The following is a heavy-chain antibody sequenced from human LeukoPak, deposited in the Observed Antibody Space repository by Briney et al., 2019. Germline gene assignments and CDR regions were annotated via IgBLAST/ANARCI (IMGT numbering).Heavy chain of an antibody. CDR2: INHSGST. V-gene: IGHV4-34*01. D-gene: IGHD2-15*01. Sequence: PSETPSLTCAVYGGSFSGYYWSWIRQPPGKGLEWIGEINHSGSTNYNPSLKSRVTISVDTSKNQFSLKLSSVTAADTAVYYCARGYCSGGSCYYRGYYFDYWGQGTLVTVSS. CDR3: ARGYCSGGSCYYRGYYFDY. CDR1: GGSFSGYY. J-gene: IGHJ4*02.